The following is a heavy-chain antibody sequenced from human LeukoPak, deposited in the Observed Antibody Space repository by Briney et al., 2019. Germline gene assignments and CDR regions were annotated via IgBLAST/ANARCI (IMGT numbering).Heavy chain of an antibody. D-gene: IGHD2-2*01. CDR3: ARHVVSFNWFDP. CDR1: GGSISSYY. CDR2: IYYSGNT. J-gene: IGHJ5*02. Sequence: PSETLSLTCTVSGGSISSYYWSWIRHPPGKGLEWIGYIYYSGNTNYNPSLKSRVTISVDTSKTQFSLKLGSVTAADTAVYSCARHVVSFNWFDPWGQGTLVTVSS. V-gene: IGHV4-59*08.